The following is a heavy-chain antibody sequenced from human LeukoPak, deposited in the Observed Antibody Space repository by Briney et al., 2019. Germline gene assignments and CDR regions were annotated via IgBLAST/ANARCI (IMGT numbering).Heavy chain of an antibody. CDR3: AKGKGNSGSYAKSYYYYYYMDV. CDR1: GFTFSSYA. Sequence: GGSLRLSCAASGFTFSSYAMSWVRQAPGKGLEWVSAISGSGGSTYYADSAKGRFTISRDNSKNTLYLQMNSLRAEDTAVYYCAKGKGNSGSYAKSYYYYYYMDVWGKGTTVTVSS. CDR2: ISGSGGST. J-gene: IGHJ6*03. D-gene: IGHD1-26*01. V-gene: IGHV3-23*01.